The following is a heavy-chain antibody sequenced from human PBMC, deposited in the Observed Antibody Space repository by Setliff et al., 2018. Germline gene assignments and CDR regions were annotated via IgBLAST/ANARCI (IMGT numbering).Heavy chain of an antibody. CDR3: ARGSSGWSWDY. V-gene: IGHV3-21*01. D-gene: IGHD6-19*01. Sequence: GGSLRLSCAASELIFRNYDMSWVRQAPGKGLEWVSSIGGSSADIYYADSVRGRFTISRDNAKNSLFLQMNSLRAEETAVYYSARGSSGWSWDYWGQGTVVTVSS. J-gene: IGHJ4*02. CDR2: IGGSSADI. CDR1: ELIFRNYD.